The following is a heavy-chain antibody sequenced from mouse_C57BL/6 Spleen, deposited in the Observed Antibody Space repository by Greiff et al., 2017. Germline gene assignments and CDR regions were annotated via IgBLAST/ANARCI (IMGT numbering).Heavy chain of an antibody. CDR1: GYAFTNYL. CDR3: ARSDLLRDAMDY. J-gene: IGHJ4*01. CDR2: INPGSGGT. V-gene: IGHV1-54*01. D-gene: IGHD2-1*01. Sequence: QVQLQQSGAELVRPGTSVKVSCKASGYAFTNYLIEWVKQRPGQGLEWIGVINPGSGGTNYNEKFKGKATLTANKSSSTAYMQLSSLTSEDSAVYFCARSDLLRDAMDYWGQGTSVTVSS.